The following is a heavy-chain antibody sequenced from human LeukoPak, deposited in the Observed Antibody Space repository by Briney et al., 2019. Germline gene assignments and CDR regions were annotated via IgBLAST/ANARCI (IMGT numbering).Heavy chain of an antibody. CDR1: GDSVSSNSAA. D-gene: IGHD6-6*01. Sequence: SQTLSLTCAISGDSVSSNSAAWNWIRQSPSRGLEWLGRTYYRSKWYNDYAVSVKSRITTNPDTSKNQFSLQLNSVTPEDTAVYYCARGRGVAARPGWYYYYYMDVWGKGTTVTVSS. CDR3: ARGRGVAARPGWYYYYYMDV. V-gene: IGHV6-1*01. CDR2: TYYRSKWYN. J-gene: IGHJ6*03.